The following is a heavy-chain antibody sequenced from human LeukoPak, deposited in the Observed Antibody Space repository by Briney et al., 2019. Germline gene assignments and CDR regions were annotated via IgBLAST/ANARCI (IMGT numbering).Heavy chain of an antibody. J-gene: IGHJ4*02. CDR2: LWYDGTNK. Sequence: PGGSLRLSCAASGFGFSSYGMHWVRQAPGKGLEWVASLWYDGTNKYYADSVKGRFTISRDNSKNTLYLQMNSLRAEDTAVYYCARARNNYDSSGYSALDYWGQGTLVTVSS. CDR1: GFGFSSYG. D-gene: IGHD3-22*01. V-gene: IGHV3-33*01. CDR3: ARARNNYDSSGYSALDY.